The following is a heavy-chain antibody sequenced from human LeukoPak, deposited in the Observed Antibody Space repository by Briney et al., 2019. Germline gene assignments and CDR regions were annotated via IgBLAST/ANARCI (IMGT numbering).Heavy chain of an antibody. CDR2: ISYDGSNK. V-gene: IGHV3-30*18. J-gene: IGHJ4*02. CDR1: GFTFSSYG. Sequence: GRSLRLSCAASGFTFSSYGMHWVRQAPGKGLEWVAVISYDGSNKYYADSVKGRFTISRDSSKNTLYLQMNSLRAEDTAVYYCANLRYWGQGTLVTVSS. CDR3: ANLRY.